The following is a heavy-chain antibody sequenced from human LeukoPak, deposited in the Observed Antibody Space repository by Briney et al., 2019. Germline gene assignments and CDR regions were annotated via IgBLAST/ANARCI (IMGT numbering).Heavy chain of an antibody. CDR1: GYTFTSYY. CDR3: ARAKGDDYVWGSYRYTVRWFDP. D-gene: IGHD3-16*02. J-gene: IGHJ5*02. V-gene: IGHV1-46*01. CDR2: INPSGGST. Sequence: ASVKVSCKASGYTFTSYYMHWVRQAPGQGLEWMGIINPSGGSTSYAQKFQGRVTMTRDTSISTAYMELSRLRSDDTAVYYCARAKGDDYVWGSYRYTVRWFDPWGQGTLVTVSS.